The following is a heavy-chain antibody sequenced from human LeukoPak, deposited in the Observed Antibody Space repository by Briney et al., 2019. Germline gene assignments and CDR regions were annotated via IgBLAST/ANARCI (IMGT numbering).Heavy chain of an antibody. CDR3: ARDEAVLWCGELLNY. CDR2: ISAYNGNT. CDR1: GYTFTSYG. V-gene: IGHV1-18*04. D-gene: IGHD3-10*01. J-gene: IGHJ4*02. Sequence: GASVTVSCNASGYTFTSYGISWVRQAPGQGLEWMGWISAYNGNTNYAHKLQGRVTMTTDTSTSTAYVELRSLRSDVTAVYYCARDEAVLWCGELLNYWVQGTVVTVSS.